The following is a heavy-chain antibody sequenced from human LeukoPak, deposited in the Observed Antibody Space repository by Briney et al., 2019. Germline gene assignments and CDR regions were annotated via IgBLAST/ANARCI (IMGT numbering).Heavy chain of an antibody. J-gene: IGHJ4*02. D-gene: IGHD3-3*01. CDR3: ARTNYDFWSGYYFDY. CDR2: IYYSEST. V-gene: IGHV4-39*01. CDR1: GGSISSSSYY. Sequence: SETLSLTCTVSGGSISSSSYYRGWIRQPPGKGLEWIGSIYYSESTYYNPSLKSRVTISVDTSKNQFSLKLSSVTAADTAVYYCARTNYDFWSGYYFDYWGQGTLVTVSS.